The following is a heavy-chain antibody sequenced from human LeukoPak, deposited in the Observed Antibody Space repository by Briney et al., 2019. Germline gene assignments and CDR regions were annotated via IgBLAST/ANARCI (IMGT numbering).Heavy chain of an antibody. Sequence: PGGSLRLSCAASGFTFSSYSMNWVRQAPGKGLEWVSSISSSSSYIKYADSLKGRFTISRDNAKNSLYLQMNSLRAEDTAVYYCAREDRRLTAFDIWGQGTTVTVSS. CDR2: ISSSSSYI. CDR1: GFTFSSYS. CDR3: AREDRRLTAFDI. D-gene: IGHD5-12*01. V-gene: IGHV3-21*01. J-gene: IGHJ3*02.